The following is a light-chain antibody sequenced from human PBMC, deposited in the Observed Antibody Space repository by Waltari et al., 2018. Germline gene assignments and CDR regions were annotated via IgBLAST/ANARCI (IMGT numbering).Light chain of an antibody. CDR2: ENN. CDR3: GTWDSGLSGGV. V-gene: IGLV1-51*02. CDR1: SFNIGNNS. Sequence: QSVLTQPPSVSAAPGQKVTISCPGSSFNIGNNSVSWYQQVPGTAPKLLIYENNKRPSGIPDRFSGSKSGTSATLGITGLQTGDEADYYCGTWDSGLSGGVFGGGTKLTVL. J-gene: IGLJ3*02.